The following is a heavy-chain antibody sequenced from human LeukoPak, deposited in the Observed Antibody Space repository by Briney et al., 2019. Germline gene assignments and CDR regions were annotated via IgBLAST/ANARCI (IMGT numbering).Heavy chain of an antibody. CDR2: ISSSSSTI. D-gene: IGHD6-19*01. CDR1: GFTFSSYS. J-gene: IGHJ4*02. CDR3: ARDLGMAGTGRL. V-gene: IGHV3-48*04. Sequence: PGGSLRLSCAASGFTFSSYSMNWVRQAPGKGLEWVSYISSSSSTIYYADSVKGRFTISRDNAKNSLYLQMNSLRAEDTAVYYCARDLGMAGTGRLWGQGTLVTVAS.